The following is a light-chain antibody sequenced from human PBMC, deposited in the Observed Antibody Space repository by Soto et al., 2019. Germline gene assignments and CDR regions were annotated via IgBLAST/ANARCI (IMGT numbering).Light chain of an antibody. J-gene: IGLJ2*01. V-gene: IGLV2-23*02. CDR2: GVN. Sequence: QSALTQPASVSGSPGQSITISCTGTTSDIGSYDLVSWYRQHPGEAPSLLIYGVNKRPSGVSNRFSGSKSGNTAYLTISGLQAEDEAHYLCYAYGLSNTFAFGGGTKLTVL. CDR3: YAYGLSNTFA. CDR1: TSDIGSYDL.